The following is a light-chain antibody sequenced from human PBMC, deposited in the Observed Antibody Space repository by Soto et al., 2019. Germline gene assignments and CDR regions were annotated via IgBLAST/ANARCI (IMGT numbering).Light chain of an antibody. J-gene: IGKJ4*01. Sequence: EIVLTQSPGTLSLSPGERATLSCRARQSVSSSYLAWYQQKPGQAPRLLIYGASSRATGIPDRFSGSGSGTDLTLTISRVEPEDFAVYYCQQYGSSPFTVGGGTKVELQ. CDR1: QSVSSSY. V-gene: IGKV3-20*01. CDR2: GAS. CDR3: QQYGSSPFT.